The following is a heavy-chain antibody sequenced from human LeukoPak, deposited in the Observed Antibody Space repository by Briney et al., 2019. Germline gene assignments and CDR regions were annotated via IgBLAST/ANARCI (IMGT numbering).Heavy chain of an antibody. CDR3: AKDSVPYYTSSGYFHH. J-gene: IGHJ1*01. CDR2: ISWNSANI. Sequence: GGSLRLSCAASGFTFDDYTMHWVRQAPGKGLEWVASISWNSANIDYADSVKGRFTISRDNAKNSLYLQMNSLRAEDTALYYCAKDSVPYYTSSGYFHHWGQGTLVTVSS. D-gene: IGHD2-2*01. V-gene: IGHV3-9*01. CDR1: GFTFDDYT.